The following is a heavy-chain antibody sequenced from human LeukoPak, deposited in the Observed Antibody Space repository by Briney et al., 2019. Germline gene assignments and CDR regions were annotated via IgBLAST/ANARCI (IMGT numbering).Heavy chain of an antibody. Sequence: GGSLRLSCVVSGISLSNYAMAWVRQAPGKGLEWVSGISWNSGSIGYADSVKGRFTISRDNAKNSLYLQMNSLRAEDTALYYCAKEFGGDYYDSSGYSHWGQGTLVTVSS. D-gene: IGHD3-22*01. V-gene: IGHV3-9*01. J-gene: IGHJ4*02. CDR2: ISWNSGSI. CDR3: AKEFGGDYYDSSGYSH. CDR1: GISLSNYA.